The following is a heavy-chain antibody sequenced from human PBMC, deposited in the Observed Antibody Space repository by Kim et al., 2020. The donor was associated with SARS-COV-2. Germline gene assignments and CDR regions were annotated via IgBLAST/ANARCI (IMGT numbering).Heavy chain of an antibody. CDR1: GFTFSSYS. V-gene: IGHV3-21*01. D-gene: IGHD2-2*01. J-gene: IGHJ6*02. Sequence: GGSLRLSCAASGFTFSSYSMNWVRQVPGKGLEWVSSISSSSSYIYYADSVKGRFTISRDNAKNSLYLQMNSLRAEDTAVYYCARGGGYCSSTSCPGYYYGMDVWGQGTTVTVSS. CDR2: ISSSSSYI. CDR3: ARGGGYCSSTSCPGYYYGMDV.